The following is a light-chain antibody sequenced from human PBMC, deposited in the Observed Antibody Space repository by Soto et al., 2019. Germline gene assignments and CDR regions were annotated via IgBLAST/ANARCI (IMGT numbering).Light chain of an antibody. J-gene: IGLJ2*01. CDR1: SGSVSTTYY. CDR2: STN. CDR3: VLYMGSGISV. V-gene: IGLV8-61*01. Sequence: QTVVTQEPSFSVSPGGTVTLTCGLSSGSVSTTYYPRWYQQTPGQAPRTLIYSTNTRSSRVPDRFSGSILGNKAALTITGAQADDESDYYCVLYMGSGISVFGGGTKLTVL.